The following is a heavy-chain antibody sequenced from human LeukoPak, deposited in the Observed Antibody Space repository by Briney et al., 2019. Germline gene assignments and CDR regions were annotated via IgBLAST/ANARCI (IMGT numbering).Heavy chain of an antibody. J-gene: IGHJ4*02. CDR3: AKAGGITIFGVAKIDY. V-gene: IGHV3-23*01. D-gene: IGHD3-3*01. CDR2: ISGSGGST. CDR1: GFTFSSYA. Sequence: PGGSLRLSCAASGFTFSSYAMSWVRQAPGKGLEWVSAISGSGGSTYYADSVKGRFTISRDNSKNTLYLQMNSLRAEDTAVYYCAKAGGITIFGVAKIDYWGQGTLVTVSS.